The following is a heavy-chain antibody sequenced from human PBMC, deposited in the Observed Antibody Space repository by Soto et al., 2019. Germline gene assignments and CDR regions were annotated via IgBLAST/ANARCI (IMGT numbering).Heavy chain of an antibody. J-gene: IGHJ3*02. CDR1: GGTFSSYA. CDR2: IIPIFGTA. D-gene: IGHD6-13*01. CDR3: ARALGAGTGTDRDAFDI. V-gene: IGHV1-69*13. Sequence: SVKVSCKASGGTFSSYAISWVRQAPGKGLEWMGGIIPIFGTANYAQKFQGRVTITADESTSTAYMELSSLRSEDTAVYYCARALGAGTGTDRDAFDIWGQGTMVTVSS.